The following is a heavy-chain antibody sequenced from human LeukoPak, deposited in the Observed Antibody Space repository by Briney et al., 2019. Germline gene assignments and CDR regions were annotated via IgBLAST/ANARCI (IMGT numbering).Heavy chain of an antibody. CDR2: INTNTGNP. CDR3: ARGQRGFLDPRAFDI. D-gene: IGHD3/OR15-3a*01. Sequence: ASVKVSCKASGYTFTSYAMNWVRQAPGQGLEWMGWINTNTGNPTYAQGFAGRFVFSLDTSVSTAYLQISSLKAEDTAVYYCARGQRGFLDPRAFDIWGQGTMVTVSS. J-gene: IGHJ3*02. CDR1: GYTFTSYA. V-gene: IGHV7-4-1*02.